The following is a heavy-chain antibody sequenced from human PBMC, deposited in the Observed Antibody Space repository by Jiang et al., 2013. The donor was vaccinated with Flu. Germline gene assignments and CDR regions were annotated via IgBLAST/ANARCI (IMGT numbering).Heavy chain of an antibody. V-gene: IGHV4-61*02. D-gene: IGHD3-22*01. CDR2: TFTTGSN. CDR3: ARVPYDTSAKVD. CDR1: GDSVSNTRFH. J-gene: IGHJ4*02. Sequence: GSGLVKPSQTLSLSCTVSGDSVSNTRFHWTWIRQPAGKGLEWIGRTFTTGSNNYNPSLESRVTISVDTSKNQFSLILYSVTAADTAMYYCARVPYDTSAKVDWGQGTLVTVSS.